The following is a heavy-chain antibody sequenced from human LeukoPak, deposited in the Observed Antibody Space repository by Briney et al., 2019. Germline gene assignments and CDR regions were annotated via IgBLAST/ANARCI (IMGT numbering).Heavy chain of an antibody. V-gene: IGHV1-46*01. D-gene: IGHD3-16*01. Sequence: ASVNVSCKASGYTFTSYYMHWVRQAPGQGLEWMGIISPSGGSTSYAQKFQGRVTMTRDTSTSTVYMELSSLRSEDTAVYYCARGGPEYLSDYWGQGTLVTVSS. CDR1: GYTFTSYY. CDR2: ISPSGGST. CDR3: ARGGPEYLSDY. J-gene: IGHJ4*02.